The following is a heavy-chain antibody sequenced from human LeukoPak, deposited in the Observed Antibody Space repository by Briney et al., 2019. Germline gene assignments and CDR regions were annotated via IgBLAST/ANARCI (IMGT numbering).Heavy chain of an antibody. V-gene: IGHV4-59*01. CDR1: GGSISTYY. D-gene: IGHD3-3*01. J-gene: IGHJ4*02. CDR2: IYYSWST. Sequence: SETLSLTCTVSGGSISTYYWTWIRQPPGKGLEWIGYIYYSWSTNYNPSLKSRVTISVDTSKNQFSLKLSSVTAADTAVYYCARGSTIFSGEWGQGTLVTVSS. CDR3: ARGSTIFSGE.